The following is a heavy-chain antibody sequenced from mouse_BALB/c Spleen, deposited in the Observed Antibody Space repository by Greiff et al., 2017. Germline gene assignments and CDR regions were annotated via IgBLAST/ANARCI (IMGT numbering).Heavy chain of an antibody. CDR2: ISSGGSYT. Sequence: EVQLVESGGGLVQPGESLKLSCESNEYEFPSHDMSWVRKTPEKRLEWVATISSGGSYTYYPDSVKGRFTISRDNAKNTLYLQMSSLKSEDTAMYYCTRDAYYGNYGAMDYWGQGTSVTVSS. V-gene: IGHV5-2*01. J-gene: IGHJ4*01. CDR1: EYEFPSHD. CDR3: TRDAYYGNYGAMDY. D-gene: IGHD2-10*01.